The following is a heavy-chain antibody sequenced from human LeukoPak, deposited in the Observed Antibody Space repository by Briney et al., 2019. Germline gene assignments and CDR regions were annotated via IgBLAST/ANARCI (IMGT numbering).Heavy chain of an antibody. Sequence: GGSLRLSCAASGFTLSTYNTHWVRQAPGKGLEWVSSITSSSTYYADSVKGRFTTSRDNAKSSLYLQMNSLRAEDTAVYYCARERVTTTAFDIWGQGTMVTVSS. CDR2: ITSSSTY. V-gene: IGHV3-21*01. CDR1: GFTLSTYN. J-gene: IGHJ3*02. D-gene: IGHD5-12*01. CDR3: ARERVTTTAFDI.